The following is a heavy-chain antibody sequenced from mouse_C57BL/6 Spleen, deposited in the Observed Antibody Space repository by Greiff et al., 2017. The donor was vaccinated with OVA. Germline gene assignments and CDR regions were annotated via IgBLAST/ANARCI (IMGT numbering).Heavy chain of an antibody. CDR3: ARDLGRGDFDY. CDR2: ISDGGSYT. J-gene: IGHJ2*01. Sequence: EVMLVESGGGLVKPGGSLKLSCAASGLTFSSYAMSWVRQAPEKRLEWVATISDGGSYTYYPDNVKGRFTISRDNAKNNLYLQMSHLKSEDTAMYYCARDLGRGDFDYWGQGTTLTVSS. D-gene: IGHD4-1*01. V-gene: IGHV5-4*01. CDR1: GLTFSSYA.